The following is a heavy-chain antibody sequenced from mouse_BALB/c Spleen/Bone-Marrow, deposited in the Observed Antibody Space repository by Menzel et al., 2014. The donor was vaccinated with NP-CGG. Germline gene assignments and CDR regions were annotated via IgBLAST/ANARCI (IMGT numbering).Heavy chain of an antibody. J-gene: IGHJ2*01. Sequence: EVHLVESGGGLVQPGGSLKLSCAASGFTFSSYGMSWVRQTPDKRLELVASINSNGGSTYYPDSVKGRFTISRDNAKNPLSLQMSSLKSEDTAMYYCARGNYGNYVDYFDYWGQGTTLTVSS. CDR3: ARGNYGNYVDYFDY. D-gene: IGHD2-1*01. V-gene: IGHV5-6-3*01. CDR2: INSNGGST. CDR1: GFTFSSYG.